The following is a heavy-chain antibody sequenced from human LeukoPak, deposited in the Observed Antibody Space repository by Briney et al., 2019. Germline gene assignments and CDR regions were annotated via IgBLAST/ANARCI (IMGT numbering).Heavy chain of an antibody. CDR3: ARGRSTDVARGSYYFDY. CDR2: INAGNGKT. Sequence: PGASVNVSCKASQYAFTDYAVHWVRQAPGQRLEWMGWINAGNGKTKYSQSFQGRITITRDTSATTTYMELTSLTSEDTAVYYCARGRSTDVARGSYYFDYWGQGTLVSVSS. J-gene: IGHJ4*02. V-gene: IGHV1-3*01. D-gene: IGHD3-10*01. CDR1: QYAFTDYA.